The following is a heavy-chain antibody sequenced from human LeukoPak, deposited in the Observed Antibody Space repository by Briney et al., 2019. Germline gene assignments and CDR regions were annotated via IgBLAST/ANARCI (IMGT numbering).Heavy chain of an antibody. Sequence: GGSLRLSCAASGFSISSYAMYWVRQAPGKGLEWVSYISSSGSTIYYADSVKGRFTISRDNAKKSLYLQMNSLRAEDTAVYYCARARLTDYVWGRRTFDIWGQGTMVTISS. CDR1: GFSISSYA. CDR3: ARARLTDYVWGRRTFDI. CDR2: ISSSGSTI. J-gene: IGHJ3*02. V-gene: IGHV3-48*03. D-gene: IGHD3-16*01.